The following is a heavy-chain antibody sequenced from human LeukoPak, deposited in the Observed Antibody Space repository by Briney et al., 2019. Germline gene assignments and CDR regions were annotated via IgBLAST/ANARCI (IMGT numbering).Heavy chain of an antibody. Sequence: GGSLRLSCAASGFTVSSNEMSWVRQAPGKGLEWVSYISSSSSTIYYADSVKGRFTISRDNAKNSLYLQMNSLRAEDTAVYYCARDSYSSSFLDYYYYMDVWGKGTTVTVSS. D-gene: IGHD6-6*01. J-gene: IGHJ6*03. V-gene: IGHV3-48*01. CDR3: ARDSYSSSFLDYYYYMDV. CDR1: GFTVSSNE. CDR2: ISSSSSTI.